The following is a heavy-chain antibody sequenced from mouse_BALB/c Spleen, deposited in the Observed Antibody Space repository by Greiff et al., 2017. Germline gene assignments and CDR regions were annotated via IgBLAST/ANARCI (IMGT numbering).Heavy chain of an antibody. J-gene: IGHJ4*01. CDR2: IRNKANGYTT. V-gene: IGHV7-3*02. CDR1: GFTFTDYY. CDR3: ARDTAPYYYAMDY. Sequence: EVKLMESGGGLVQPGGSLRLSCATSGFTFTDYYMSWVRQPPGKALEWLGFIRNKANGYTTEYSASVKGRFTISRDNSQSILYLQMNTLRAEDSATYYCARDTAPYYYAMDYWGQGTSVTVSS.